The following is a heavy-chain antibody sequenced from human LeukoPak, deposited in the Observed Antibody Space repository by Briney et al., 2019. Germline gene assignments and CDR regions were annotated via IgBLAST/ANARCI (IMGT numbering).Heavy chain of an antibody. Sequence: GGSLRLSCAASGFTFSSYAMHWVRQAPGKGLEWVAVISYDGSNKYYADSVKGRFTISRDNSKNTLYLQMNSLRAEDTAVYYCAKTPDYYDSSGYLFDYWGQGTLVTVPS. CDR1: GFTFSSYA. D-gene: IGHD3-22*01. CDR2: ISYDGSNK. V-gene: IGHV3-30-3*02. CDR3: AKTPDYYDSSGYLFDY. J-gene: IGHJ4*02.